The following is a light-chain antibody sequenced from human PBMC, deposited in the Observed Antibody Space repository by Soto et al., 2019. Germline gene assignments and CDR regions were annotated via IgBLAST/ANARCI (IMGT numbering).Light chain of an antibody. CDR1: SSDVGDYNY. CDR2: DVS. J-gene: IGLJ3*02. CDR3: CSFAGSYTFWV. Sequence: QSALTQPRSVSGSPGQSVTISCTGTSSDVGDYNYVSWYQQYPGKAPKLVIYDVSKRPSGVPDRFSGSKSGNTASLTISGLQAEDEADYYCCSFAGSYTFWVSGGGTKLTVL. V-gene: IGLV2-11*01.